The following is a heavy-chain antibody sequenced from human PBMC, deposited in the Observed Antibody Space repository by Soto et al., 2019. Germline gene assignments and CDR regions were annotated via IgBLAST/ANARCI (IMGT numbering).Heavy chain of an antibody. J-gene: IGHJ4*02. CDR3: ARERLGDGYNDY. Sequence: PSQTLSLTCAISGDSVSSNSAAWSWIRQSPSRGLEWLGRTYYRSKWYNNYAVSVKSRITINPDTSKNQFSLQLNSVTPGDTAVYYCARERLGDGYNDYWGQGTLVTVSS. V-gene: IGHV6-1*01. CDR2: TYYRSKWYN. D-gene: IGHD5-12*01. CDR1: GDSVSSNSAA.